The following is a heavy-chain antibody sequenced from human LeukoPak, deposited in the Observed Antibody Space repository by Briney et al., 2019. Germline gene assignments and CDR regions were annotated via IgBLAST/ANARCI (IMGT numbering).Heavy chain of an antibody. V-gene: IGHV4-59*01. CDR1: GGSISSYY. CDR2: IYYSGST. D-gene: IGHD5-18*01. J-gene: IGHJ4*02. CDR3: ARGFVDTAMVPMDY. Sequence: SETLSLTCTVSGGSISSYYWSWIRQPPGKGLEWIGYIYYSGSTNYNPSLKSRVTISVDTSKNQFSLKLSSVTAADTAVYYCARGFVDTAMVPMDYWGQGTLSPSPQ.